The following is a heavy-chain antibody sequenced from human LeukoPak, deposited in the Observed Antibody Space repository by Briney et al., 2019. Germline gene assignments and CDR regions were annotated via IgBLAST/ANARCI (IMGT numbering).Heavy chain of an antibody. CDR3: ARVGTIFGVVNHFDP. CDR2: IYHSGST. V-gene: IGHV4-30-2*01. J-gene: IGHJ5*02. Sequence: SETLSLTCTVSGGSNSSGGYYWSWIRQPPGKGLEWIGYIYHSGSTYYNPSLKSRVTISVDRSKNQFSLKLSSVTAADTAVYYCARVGTIFGVVNHFDPWGQGTLVTVSS. CDR1: GGSNSSGGYY. D-gene: IGHD3-3*01.